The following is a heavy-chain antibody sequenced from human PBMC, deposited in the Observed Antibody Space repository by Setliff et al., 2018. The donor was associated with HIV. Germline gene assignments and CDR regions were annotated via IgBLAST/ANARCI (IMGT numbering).Heavy chain of an antibody. CDR2: IYTSGST. CDR3: ARSLTSTTMTVVFMGLGAFDI. D-gene: IGHD3-22*01. Sequence: PSETLSLTCTVSGGSISSGSYYWSWIRQPAGKGLEWIGRIYTSGSTNYNPSLKSRVTISVDTSKNQFSLKLSSVTAADTAVYYCARSLTSTTMTVVFMGLGAFDIWGQGTMVTVSS. CDR1: GGSISSGSYY. J-gene: IGHJ3*02. V-gene: IGHV4-61*02.